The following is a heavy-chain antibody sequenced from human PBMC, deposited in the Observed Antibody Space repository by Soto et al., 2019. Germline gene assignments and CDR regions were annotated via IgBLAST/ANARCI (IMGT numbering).Heavy chain of an antibody. Sequence: EVQLVESGGGWTQPGGSLRLSCAACGVAFSRNDRNWVRQAPGKGLEWVSLIYSGGSTYYADSVKGRFTISRDNSKNTLYLQMSSLRAVDTAVYYCATRPLLPGAPWGQGTMVTVSS. CDR3: ATRPLLPGAP. CDR2: IYSGGST. CDR1: GVAFSRND. V-gene: IGHV3-53*01. J-gene: IGHJ3*01. D-gene: IGHD3-22*01.